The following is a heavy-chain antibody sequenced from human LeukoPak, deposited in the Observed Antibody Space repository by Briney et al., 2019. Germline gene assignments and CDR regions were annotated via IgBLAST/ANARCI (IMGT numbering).Heavy chain of an antibody. D-gene: IGHD3-22*01. CDR2: TSGSGGST. Sequence: GGSLRLSCAASGFTFSSYAMSWVRQAPGKGLEWVSATSGSGGSTYYADSVKGRFTISRDNSKNTLYLQMNSLRAEDTAVYYCAKGRLYDSSGYYSRYFDYWGQGTLVTVSS. J-gene: IGHJ4*02. CDR3: AKGRLYDSSGYYSRYFDY. V-gene: IGHV3-23*01. CDR1: GFTFSSYA.